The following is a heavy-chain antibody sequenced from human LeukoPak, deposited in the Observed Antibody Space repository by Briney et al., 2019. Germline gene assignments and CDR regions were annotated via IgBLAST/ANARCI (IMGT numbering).Heavy chain of an antibody. Sequence: SETLSLTWTVSGGSISSGSYYWSWIRQPAGKGLEWIGRIYTSGSTNYNPSLKSRVTISVDTSKNQFSLKLSSVTAADTAVYYCARGFDGGVAPARLDYWGQGTLVTVSS. CDR1: GGSISSGSYY. CDR3: ARGFDGGVAPARLDY. CDR2: IYTSGST. V-gene: IGHV4-61*02. J-gene: IGHJ4*02. D-gene: IGHD2-15*01.